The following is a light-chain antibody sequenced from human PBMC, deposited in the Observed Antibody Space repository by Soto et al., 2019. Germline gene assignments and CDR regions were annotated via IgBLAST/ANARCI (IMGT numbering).Light chain of an antibody. V-gene: IGKV3-15*01. CDR2: GAS. J-gene: IGKJ1*01. CDR1: QSVNSN. Sequence: ETVMTQSPATLSVSPGERATLSCRARQSVNSNLAWYQQKLVQSPRVLIYGASTRATGIPARFSGSGSGTEFILTISSLQSEDFAVYYCQEYNTWPWTFGQGTKVDIK. CDR3: QEYNTWPWT.